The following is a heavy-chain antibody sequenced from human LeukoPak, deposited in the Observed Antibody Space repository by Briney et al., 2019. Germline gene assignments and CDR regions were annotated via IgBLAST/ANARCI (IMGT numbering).Heavy chain of an antibody. V-gene: IGHV3-21*01. D-gene: IGHD3-3*01. CDR3: ARHYDFWSGYVHYGMDV. CDR2: ISSSSSYI. Sequence: GGSLRLSCAASGFTFSSYSMSWVRQAPGKGLEWVSSISSSSSYIYYADSVKGRFTISRDNAKNSLYLQMNSLRAEDTAVYYCARHYDFWSGYVHYGMDVWGQGTTVTVSS. CDR1: GFTFSSYS. J-gene: IGHJ6*02.